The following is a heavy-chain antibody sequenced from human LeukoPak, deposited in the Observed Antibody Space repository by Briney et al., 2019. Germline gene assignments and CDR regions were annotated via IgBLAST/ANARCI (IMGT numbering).Heavy chain of an antibody. J-gene: IGHJ4*02. CDR1: GLTFHNTW. CDR2: IINDGITT. CDR3: AKDLGSGSYYHY. V-gene: IGHV3-74*01. Sequence: GGSLRLSCAASGLTFHNTWMHWIRQAPGKGLVWVSRIINDGITTTYADSVKGRFTISRDNSKNTLYLQMNSLRAEDTAVYYCAKDLGSGSYYHYWGQGTLVTVSS. D-gene: IGHD1-26*01.